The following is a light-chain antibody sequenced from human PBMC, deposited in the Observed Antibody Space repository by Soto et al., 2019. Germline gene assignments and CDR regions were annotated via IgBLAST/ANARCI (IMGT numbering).Light chain of an antibody. Sequence: QPVLTQPASVSGSPGQSITISCTGTSSDVGGYDYVSWYQHHPGRAPKLMIFEVSNRPSGVSIRFSGSKSGNTASLTISGLQAEDEADYYCSSYTTSTTRVVFGGGTKLTVL. CDR1: SSDVGGYDY. J-gene: IGLJ2*01. V-gene: IGLV2-14*01. CDR3: SSYTTSTTRVV. CDR2: EVS.